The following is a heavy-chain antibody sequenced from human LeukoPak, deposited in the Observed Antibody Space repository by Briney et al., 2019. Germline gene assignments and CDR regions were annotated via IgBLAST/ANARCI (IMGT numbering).Heavy chain of an antibody. CDR3: ARIKGVGAIYFDD. Sequence: KASETLSLTCTVSGDSISSHFWTWIRQPPGKGLEWIGFVSHSGTSSYSPSLQSRVTMSVDPPKNQFSLNLSSVTAADTALYYCARIKGVGAIYFDDWSQGTLVTVSS. J-gene: IGHJ4*02. CDR2: VSHSGTS. V-gene: IGHV4-59*11. CDR1: GDSISSHF. D-gene: IGHD1-26*01.